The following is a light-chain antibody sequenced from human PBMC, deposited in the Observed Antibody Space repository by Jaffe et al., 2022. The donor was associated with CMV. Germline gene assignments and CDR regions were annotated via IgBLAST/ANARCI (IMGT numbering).Light chain of an antibody. Sequence: DIHMTQSPSSLSASVGDRVTITCRASQTIGSYVNWYQLRPGKAPNLLIYAASSLQSGVPSRFSGSGSGTDFTLTISNLQPEDFATYYCQQSYSTAHTFGQGTKLEIK. J-gene: IGKJ2*01. CDR2: AAS. V-gene: IGKV1-39*01. CDR3: QQSYSTAHT. CDR1: QTIGSY.